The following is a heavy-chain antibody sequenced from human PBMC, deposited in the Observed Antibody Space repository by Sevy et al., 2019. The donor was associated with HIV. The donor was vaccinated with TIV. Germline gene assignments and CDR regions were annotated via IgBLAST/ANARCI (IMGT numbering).Heavy chain of an antibody. Sequence: GGSLRLSCAASGFTFSSYSMHWVRQAPGKGLEWVSSISSSSSYIYYADSVKGRFTISRDNAKNSLYLQMNSLRAEDTAVYYCARDGYYYDSSGSDYWGQGTLVTVSS. J-gene: IGHJ4*02. CDR3: ARDGYYYDSSGSDY. V-gene: IGHV3-21*01. D-gene: IGHD3-22*01. CDR1: GFTFSSYS. CDR2: ISSSSSYI.